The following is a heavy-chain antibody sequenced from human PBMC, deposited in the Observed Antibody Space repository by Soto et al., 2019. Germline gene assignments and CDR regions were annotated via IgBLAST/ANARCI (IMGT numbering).Heavy chain of an antibody. CDR1: GFTFTSSA. CDR2: IVVGSGNT. D-gene: IGHD3-22*01. J-gene: IGHJ3*02. V-gene: IGHV1-58*01. Sequence: SVKVSCKASGFTFTSSAVQCVRQARGQRLEWIGWIVVGSGNTNYAQKFQERVTITRDMSTSTAYMELSSLRSEDTAVYYCAATGDYYDSSGPAAFDIWGQGTMVTVSS. CDR3: AATGDYYDSSGPAAFDI.